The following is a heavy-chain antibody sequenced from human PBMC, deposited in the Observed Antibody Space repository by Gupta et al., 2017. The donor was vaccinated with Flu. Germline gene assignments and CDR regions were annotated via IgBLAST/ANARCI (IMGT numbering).Heavy chain of an antibody. D-gene: IGHD3-10*01. CDR2: VIPIFGTA. V-gene: IGHV1-69*01. Sequence: GLEWMGGVIPIFGTAKYAEKFQARVTITADESTSTAYMELNSLKSEDTAVYYCARNRKGVRGVIPFYFHYMDIWGNGTTVTVSS. CDR3: ARNRKGVRGVIPFYFHYMDI. J-gene: IGHJ6*03.